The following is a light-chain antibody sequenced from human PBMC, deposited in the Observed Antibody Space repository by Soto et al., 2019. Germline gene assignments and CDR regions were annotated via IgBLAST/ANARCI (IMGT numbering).Light chain of an antibody. J-gene: IGKJ1*01. CDR3: MQSIERPRT. Sequence: DIVMTQTPLSLSVTPGQPASISCKSSQSLLQSYGNTYLYWYLQKPGQPPQLLIYAVSNRFSGVPERFSGIGSGTDFTLKISRVEADDVGVYYCMQSIERPRTFGQGTKVEIK. V-gene: IGKV2D-29*01. CDR1: QSLLQSYGNTY. CDR2: AVS.